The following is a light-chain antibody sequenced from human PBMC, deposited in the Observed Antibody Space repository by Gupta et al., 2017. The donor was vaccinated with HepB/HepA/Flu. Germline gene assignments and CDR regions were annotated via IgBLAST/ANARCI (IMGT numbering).Light chain of an antibody. V-gene: IGKV1-5*03. CDR2: KAS. CDR1: PGISSW. J-gene: IGKJ1*01. CDR3: QHENSSSWT. Sequence: DMLMTQTPSTLSVSGGDRVTEKCRASPGISSWLAWYQQKPGKAPKVLIYKASNLESGVPSRFSGSGSGTEFTLTISSLQPDDFATYYCQHENSSSWTFGQGTKVEIK.